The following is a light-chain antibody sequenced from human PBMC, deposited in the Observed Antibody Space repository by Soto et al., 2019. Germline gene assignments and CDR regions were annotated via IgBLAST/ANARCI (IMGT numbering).Light chain of an antibody. CDR1: SSDVGASDF. Sequence: QSALTQPPSASGSPGQSVTISCSGTSSDVGASDFVAWYQQHPGKVPKLLIYEVTKRPSGVPDRFSASKSANTASLTVSGLQAEDEADYYCTSGAASDNVVFGGGTKLTVL. J-gene: IGLJ3*02. V-gene: IGLV2-8*01. CDR3: TSGAASDNVV. CDR2: EVT.